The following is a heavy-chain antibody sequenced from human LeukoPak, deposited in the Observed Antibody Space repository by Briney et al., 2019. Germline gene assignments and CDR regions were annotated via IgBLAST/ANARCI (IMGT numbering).Heavy chain of an antibody. CDR2: VKDIECT. V-gene: IGHV4-61*01. J-gene: IGHJ4*02. CDR1: GGSVSSGSYY. Sequence: PWATLSLTCTVSGGSVSSGSYYWSWSRQPPGKGLERIGPVKDIECTTYNPYLRCRVTISVDTSRNKFTLRLTSVTAADTAVYSCARGQGGNYYYNYFDSWGQGALVTVSS. D-gene: IGHD1-26*01. CDR3: ARGQGGNYYYNYFDS.